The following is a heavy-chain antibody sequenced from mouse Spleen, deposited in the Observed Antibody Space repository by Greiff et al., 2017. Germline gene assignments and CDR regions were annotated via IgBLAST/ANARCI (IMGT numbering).Heavy chain of an antibody. CDR3: AREGRHYGSSSWFAY. CDR1: GYAFTNYL. CDR2: INPGSGGT. D-gene: IGHD1-1*01. V-gene: IGHV1-54*01. J-gene: IGHJ3*01. Sequence: QVQLKESGAELVRPGTSVKVSCKASGYAFTNYLIEWVKQRPGQGLEWIGVINPGSGGTNYNEKFKGKATLTADKSSSTAYMQLSSLTSDDSAVYFCAREGRHYGSSSWFAYWGQGTLVTVSA.